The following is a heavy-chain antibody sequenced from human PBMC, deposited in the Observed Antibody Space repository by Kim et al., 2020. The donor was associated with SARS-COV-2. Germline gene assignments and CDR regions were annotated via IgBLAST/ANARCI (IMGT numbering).Heavy chain of an antibody. CDR3: AKDIGVGATTGNLDY. J-gene: IGHJ4*02. V-gene: IGHV3-43*02. CDR2: ISGDGGST. Sequence: GGSLRLSCAASGFTFDDYAMHWVRQAPGKGLEWVSLISGDGGSTYYADSVKGRFTISRDNSKNSLYLQMNSLRTEDTALYYCAKDIGVGATTGNLDYWGQGTLVTVSS. CDR1: GFTFDDYA. D-gene: IGHD1-26*01.